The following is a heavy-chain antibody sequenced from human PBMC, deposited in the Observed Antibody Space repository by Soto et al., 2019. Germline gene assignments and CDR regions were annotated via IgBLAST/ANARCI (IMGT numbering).Heavy chain of an antibody. D-gene: IGHD5-12*01. V-gene: IGHV3-7*05. CDR3: AKEGIGMATILYDAFDI. CDR2: IKQDGSEK. CDR1: GFTFSSYW. Sequence: PGGSLRLSCAASGFTFSSYWMSWVRQAPGKGLEWVANIKQDGSEKYYVDSVKGRFTISRDNAKNTLYLQMNSLRAEDTAVYYCAKEGIGMATILYDAFDIWGQGTMVTVSS. J-gene: IGHJ3*02.